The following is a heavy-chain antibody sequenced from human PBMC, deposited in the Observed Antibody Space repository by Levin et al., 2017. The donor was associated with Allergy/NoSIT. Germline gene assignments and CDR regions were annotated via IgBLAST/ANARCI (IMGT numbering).Heavy chain of an antibody. CDR1: GGSFSGYY. Sequence: SQTLSLTCAVYGGSFSGYYWSWVRQPPGKGLEWNGEINHSGSTNYNPSLKSRVTISVDTSKNQFSLKLSSVTAADTAVYYCARGKRQQLRYYYYYMDVWGKGTTVTVSS. CDR2: INHSGST. D-gene: IGHD6-13*01. V-gene: IGHV4-34*01. CDR3: ARGKRQQLRYYYYYMDV. J-gene: IGHJ6*03.